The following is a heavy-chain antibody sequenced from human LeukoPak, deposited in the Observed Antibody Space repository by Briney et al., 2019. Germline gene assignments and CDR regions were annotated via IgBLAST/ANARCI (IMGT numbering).Heavy chain of an antibody. J-gene: IGHJ3*02. Sequence: SETLSLTGAVYGGSFSGYYWSWIRQPPGKGLEWIGEINHSGSTNYNPFLKSRVTISVDTSKNQFSLKLSSVTAADTAVYYCARGPLRLWFGELLYAFDIWGQGTMVTVSS. CDR2: INHSGST. CDR1: GGSFSGYY. CDR3: ARGPLRLWFGELLYAFDI. D-gene: IGHD3-10*01. V-gene: IGHV4-34*01.